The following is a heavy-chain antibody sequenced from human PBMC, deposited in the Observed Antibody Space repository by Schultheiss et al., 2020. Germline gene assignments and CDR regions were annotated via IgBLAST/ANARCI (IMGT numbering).Heavy chain of an antibody. CDR3: ARHFYDNSGYWNF. Sequence: ASVKVSCKASGYTFTGYYMHWVRQAPGQGLEWMGWINPNSGGTNYAQKFQGRVSMTEDTSTGTVYMELSSLRSEDTAVYYCARHFYDNSGYWNFWGQGTLVTVSS. CDR1: GYTFTGYY. V-gene: IGHV1-2*02. J-gene: IGHJ4*02. D-gene: IGHD3-22*01. CDR2: INPNSGGT.